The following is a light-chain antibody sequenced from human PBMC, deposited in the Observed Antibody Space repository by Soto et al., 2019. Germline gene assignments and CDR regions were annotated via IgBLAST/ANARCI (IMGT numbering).Light chain of an antibody. J-gene: IGKJ5*01. Sequence: EVRLTQSPGTLSLSPGERATLSCRASQSVSSSYLAWYQQKPGQAPRLLIYGASSRATGIPDRFSGSGSGTDFTLTISSLEPEDSAVYYCQQRHMWPITFGQGTRLEIK. CDR1: QSVSSSY. V-gene: IGKV3D-20*02. CDR2: GAS. CDR3: QQRHMWPIT.